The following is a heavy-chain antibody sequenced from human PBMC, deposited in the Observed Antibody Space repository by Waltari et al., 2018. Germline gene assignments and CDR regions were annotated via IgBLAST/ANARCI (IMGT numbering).Heavy chain of an antibody. CDR1: GDSISNFY. Sequence: QVELQESGPGLVKPSETLSLICTVSGDSISNFYWSWTRQPAGKGLEWIGRIYTIGSTKYNPSLQSRVTMSVDTSKNQISLQLTSVTAADTAMYFCARNRGPIIRGGDYYYYMDVWGKGTTVTVSS. CDR3: ARNRGPIIRGGDYYYYMDV. D-gene: IGHD1-26*01. CDR2: IYTIGST. V-gene: IGHV4-4*07. J-gene: IGHJ6*03.